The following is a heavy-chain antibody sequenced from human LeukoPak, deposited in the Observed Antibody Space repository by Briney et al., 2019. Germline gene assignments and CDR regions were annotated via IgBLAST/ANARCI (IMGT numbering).Heavy chain of an antibody. D-gene: IGHD3-10*01. V-gene: IGHV4-39*01. CDR1: GGSISNSNYY. J-gene: IGHJ4*02. Sequence: SKTLSLTCIVSGGSISNSNYYWGWIRQPPGRGLEWIGSIFYDGSSDYNPSLKSRVTISVDTSKNKFSLKVNSVTAADTAVYFCARYYGSGRDGDYWGQGTLVTVSS. CDR3: ARYYGSGRDGDY. CDR2: IFYDGSS.